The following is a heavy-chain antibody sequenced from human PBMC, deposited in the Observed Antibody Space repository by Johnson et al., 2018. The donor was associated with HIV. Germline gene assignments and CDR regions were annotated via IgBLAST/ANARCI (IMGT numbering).Heavy chain of an antibody. J-gene: IGHJ3*02. D-gene: IGHD2-15*01. Sequence: VQLVESGGGLVQPSRSLRLSCAASGFTFDDYAMHWVRQAPGTGLEWVSGISWNSGSIGYADSVKGRFTISRDNAKNSLYLQMNSLRAEDTALYYCAKDRRYCSGGSCYHDAFDIWGQGTMVTVSS. CDR1: GFTFDDYA. CDR2: ISWNSGSI. CDR3: AKDRRYCSGGSCYHDAFDI. V-gene: IGHV3-9*01.